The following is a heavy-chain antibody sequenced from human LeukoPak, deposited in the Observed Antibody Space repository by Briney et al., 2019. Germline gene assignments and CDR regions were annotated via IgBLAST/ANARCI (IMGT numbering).Heavy chain of an antibody. CDR3: ALLYCSSTSCYPDDY. Sequence: ASVKVSCKASGYTFTSYGIIWVRQAPGQGLEWMGWISAYNGNTNYAQKLQGRVTMTTDTSTSTAYMELRSLRSDDTAVYYCALLYCSSTSCYPDDYWGQGTLVTVSS. CDR2: ISAYNGNT. J-gene: IGHJ4*02. CDR1: GYTFTSYG. D-gene: IGHD2-2*01. V-gene: IGHV1-18*01.